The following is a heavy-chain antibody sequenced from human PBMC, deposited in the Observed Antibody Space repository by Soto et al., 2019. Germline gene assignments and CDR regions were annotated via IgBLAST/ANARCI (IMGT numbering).Heavy chain of an antibody. CDR2: ISGSGVST. J-gene: IGHJ4*02. V-gene: IGHV3-23*01. Sequence: GXSLRLSCVAFGFTFSSYAISWVLQAPGKGLEWVSAISGSGVSTYYADSVKGRFTISRDNSKNTLYLQMNSLRAEDTAVYYCAKEAGYSSGWDTFDYWGQGTLVTVYS. CDR1: GFTFSSYA. CDR3: AKEAGYSSGWDTFDY. D-gene: IGHD6-19*01.